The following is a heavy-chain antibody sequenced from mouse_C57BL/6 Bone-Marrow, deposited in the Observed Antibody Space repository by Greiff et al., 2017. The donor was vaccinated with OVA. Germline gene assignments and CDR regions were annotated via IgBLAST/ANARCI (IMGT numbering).Heavy chain of an antibody. CDR3: ARRQLRLNLHYAMDY. CDR1: GFSLTSYG. V-gene: IGHV2-2*01. D-gene: IGHD3-2*02. J-gene: IGHJ4*01. Sequence: QVQLQQSGPGLVQPSQSLSITCTVSGFSLTSYGVHWVRQSPGQGLEWLGVLWSGGSTDYNAAFISRLSISKDNSKSQVFFKMDSLQADDTAIDYCARRQLRLNLHYAMDYWGKGTSVTVSS. CDR2: LWSGGST.